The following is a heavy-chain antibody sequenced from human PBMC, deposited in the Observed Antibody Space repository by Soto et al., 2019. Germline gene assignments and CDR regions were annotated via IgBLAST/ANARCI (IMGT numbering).Heavy chain of an antibody. D-gene: IGHD3-16*01. J-gene: IGHJ4*02. CDR1: GFIFSDYY. CDR3: ARDTGASYDY. Sequence: EVQLMESGGGLVQRGGSLRLSCAASGFIFSDYYMDWVRQVPGKGLEWVGRTRNKGNSFSAEYAASVKGRFSIYRDATKDSMYLQMNSLKSDDTAVYYCARDTGASYDYWGQGALVTVSS. V-gene: IGHV3-72*01. CDR2: TRNKGNSFSA.